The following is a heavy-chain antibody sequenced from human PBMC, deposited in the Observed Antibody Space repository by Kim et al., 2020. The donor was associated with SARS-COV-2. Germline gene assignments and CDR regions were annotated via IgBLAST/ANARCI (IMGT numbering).Heavy chain of an antibody. CDR1: GFTFDDYG. J-gene: IGHJ6*02. CDR2: INWNGGST. V-gene: IGHV3-20*01. CDR3: ARSNYYDSSGYYYGGMDV. Sequence: GWSLRLSCAASGFTFDDYGMSWVRQAPGKGLEWVSGINWNGGSTGYADSVKGRFTISRDNAKNSLYLQMNSLRAEDTALYHCARSNYYDSSGYYYGGMDVWGQGTTVTVSS. D-gene: IGHD3-22*01.